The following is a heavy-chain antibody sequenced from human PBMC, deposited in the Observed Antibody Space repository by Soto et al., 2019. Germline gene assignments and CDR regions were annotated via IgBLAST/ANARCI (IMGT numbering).Heavy chain of an antibody. Sequence: ASVKVSCKTSGYTFSNYGITWVRQAPGQPLEWLGCISAYKTNTNYAQKLQGRVTMTTDTSTSTAYMELRSLRSDDTAVYYCARGLAAAGSRDGYYFDYWGQGTLVTVSS. CDR1: GYTFSNYG. D-gene: IGHD6-13*01. CDR2: ISAYKTNT. CDR3: ARGLAAAGSRDGYYFDY. J-gene: IGHJ4*02. V-gene: IGHV1-18*01.